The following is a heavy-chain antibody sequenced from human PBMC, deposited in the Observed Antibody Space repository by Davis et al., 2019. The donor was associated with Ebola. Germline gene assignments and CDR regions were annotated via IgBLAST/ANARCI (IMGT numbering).Heavy chain of an antibody. Sequence: PSETLSLTCTVSGGSISSGDYYWSWIRQPPGKGLEWIGYIYYSGSTYYNPSLKSRVTISVDTSKNQFSLKLSSVTAADTAVYYCARGQYYDSSGYYYYYYMDVWGKGTTVTVSS. CDR3: ARGQYYDSSGYYYYYYMDV. V-gene: IGHV4-30-4*01. D-gene: IGHD3-22*01. CDR1: GGSISSGDYY. CDR2: IYYSGST. J-gene: IGHJ6*03.